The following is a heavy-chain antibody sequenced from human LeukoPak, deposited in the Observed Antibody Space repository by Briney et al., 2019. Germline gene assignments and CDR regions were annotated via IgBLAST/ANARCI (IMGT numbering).Heavy chain of an antibody. D-gene: IGHD3-10*01. J-gene: IGHJ4*02. CDR3: AKDLITMVRGGFDY. V-gene: IGHV3-23*01. Sequence: GGSLRLSCAASGFTFSSYVMSWVRQAPGKGLEWVSAISGSGGSTYYADSVKGRFTISRGNSKNTLYLQMNSLRAEDTAVYYCAKDLITMVRGGFDYWGQGTLVTVSS. CDR1: GFTFSSYV. CDR2: ISGSGGST.